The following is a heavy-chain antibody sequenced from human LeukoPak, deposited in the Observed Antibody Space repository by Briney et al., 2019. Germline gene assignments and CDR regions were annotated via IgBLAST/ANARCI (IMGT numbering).Heavy chain of an antibody. Sequence: SQTLSLTCAISGDSVSSNSAAWNWIRQSPSRGLEWLGRTYYRSKWFYDYAVSVKSRITINPDTSKNQFSLQLNSVTPEDMAVYYCARTQPAGVGNWFDPWGQGTLVTVSS. D-gene: IGHD2-2*01. J-gene: IGHJ5*02. CDR1: GDSVSSNSAA. CDR2: TYYRSKWFY. CDR3: ARTQPAGVGNWFDP. V-gene: IGHV6-1*01.